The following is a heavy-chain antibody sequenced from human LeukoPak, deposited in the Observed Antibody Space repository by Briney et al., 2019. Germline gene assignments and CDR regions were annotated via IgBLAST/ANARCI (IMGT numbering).Heavy chain of an antibody. CDR3: ARFKRDGYPLLDY. Sequence: PSETLSLTCAVSGDSISSSKWWSWVRQPPGKGLEWIGEIYHSGSTNYNPSFKSRVTISVDTSKKQFSLKLSSVTAADTAVYYCARFKRDGYPLLDYWGQGTLVTVSS. CDR2: IYHSGST. D-gene: IGHD5-24*01. V-gene: IGHV4-4*02. CDR1: GDSISSSKW. J-gene: IGHJ4*02.